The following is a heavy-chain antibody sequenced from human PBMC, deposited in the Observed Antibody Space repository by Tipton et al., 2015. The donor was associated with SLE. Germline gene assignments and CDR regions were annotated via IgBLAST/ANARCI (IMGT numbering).Heavy chain of an antibody. D-gene: IGHD6-19*01. Sequence: SLRLSCSASGFTFSSYAMHWVRQAPGKGLEYVSAISNNGGSTYYADSVKGRFTISRDNSKNTLYLQMSSLRAEDTAVYYCVKEAVAGRGLYYFDHWGQGTLVTVSS. V-gene: IGHV3-64D*06. CDR3: VKEAVAGRGLYYFDH. CDR1: GFTFSSYA. CDR2: ISNNGGST. J-gene: IGHJ4*02.